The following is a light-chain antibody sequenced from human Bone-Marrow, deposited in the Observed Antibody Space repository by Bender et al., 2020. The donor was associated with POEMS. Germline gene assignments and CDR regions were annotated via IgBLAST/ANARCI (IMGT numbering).Light chain of an antibody. V-gene: IGLV2-14*03. CDR1: SSDVGGYNY. J-gene: IGLJ3*02. Sequence: QSGLTQPRSVSGSPGQSVTISCTGTSSDVGGYNYVSWYQLHPGKAPRLMIYDVTNRPSGVSTRFSGSKSGNTASLTISGLQPEDEADYYCSSYTITSTWVFGGGTKLTVL. CDR2: DVT. CDR3: SSYTITSTWV.